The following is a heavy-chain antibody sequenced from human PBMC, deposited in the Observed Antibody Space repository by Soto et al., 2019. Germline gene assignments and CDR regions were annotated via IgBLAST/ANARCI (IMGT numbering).Heavy chain of an antibody. CDR2: IIPIFGTA. J-gene: IGHJ4*02. CDR3: ARGWYYYDSRGYPFDF. Sequence: SVKVSCKASGGTFSSYAISWVRQAPGQGLEWMGGIIPIFGTANYAQKFQGRVSITADDSTSTAYMELSSLRSEDTAVYYCARGWYYYDSRGYPFDFWGQGALVTVSS. V-gene: IGHV1-69*13. CDR1: GGTFSSYA. D-gene: IGHD3-22*01.